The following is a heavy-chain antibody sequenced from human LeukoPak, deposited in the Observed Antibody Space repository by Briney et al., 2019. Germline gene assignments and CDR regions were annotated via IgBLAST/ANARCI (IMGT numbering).Heavy chain of an antibody. CDR1: GFTFTTYW. CDR3: ARVSSVPYRYYMDV. V-gene: IGHV3-7*01. CDR2: INQDGSDK. J-gene: IGHJ6*03. D-gene: IGHD3-22*01. Sequence: GGSLRLSCAVSGFTFTTYWMSWVRQAPGKGLEWVANINQDGSDKYYMDSVKGQFTISRDNAKNSLYLQMNSVRAEDTAVYYCARVSSVPYRYYMDVWGKGTTVTVSS.